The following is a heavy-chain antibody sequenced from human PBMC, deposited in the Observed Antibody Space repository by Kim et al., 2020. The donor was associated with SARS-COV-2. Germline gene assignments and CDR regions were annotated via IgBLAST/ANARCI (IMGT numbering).Heavy chain of an antibody. V-gene: IGHV4-61*02. CDR2: IYTSGST. CDR1: GGSISSGSYY. J-gene: IGHJ6*02. CDR3: ARDYYGSGSYYDYYYGMDV. Sequence: SETLSLTCTVSGGSISSGSYYWSWIRQPAGKGLEWIGRIYTSGSTNYNPSLKSRVTISVDTSKNQFSLKLSSVTAADTAVYYCARDYYGSGSYYDYYYGMDVWGQGTTVTVSS. D-gene: IGHD3-10*01.